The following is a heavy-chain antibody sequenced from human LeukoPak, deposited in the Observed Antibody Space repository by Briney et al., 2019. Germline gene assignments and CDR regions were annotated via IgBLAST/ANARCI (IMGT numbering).Heavy chain of an antibody. CDR2: INAGNGNT. Sequence: ASVKVSCKTSGNTFSGNIINWVRQAPGQRLDWMGWINAGNGNTKYSEKFQGRVTITRDTSASTVYMKMSSLRSEDTAVYYCARERPTTTAFHVWGQGTMVTVS. CDR3: ARERPTTTAFHV. J-gene: IGHJ3*01. V-gene: IGHV1-3*01. CDR1: GNTFSGNI. D-gene: IGHD1-14*01.